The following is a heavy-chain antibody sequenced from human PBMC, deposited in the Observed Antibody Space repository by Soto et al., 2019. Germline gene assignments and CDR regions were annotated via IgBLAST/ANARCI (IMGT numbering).Heavy chain of an antibody. D-gene: IGHD2-15*01. CDR1: GFSLSTSGVG. CDR2: IYWDDDK. Sequence: SGPTLGNPTQTLTLTFTFSGFSLSTSGVGVGWIRQPPGKALEWLALIYWDDDKRYSPSLKSRLTITKDTSKNQVVLTMTNMDPVDTATYYCAHRPSYCSGGSCYSGFDYWGQGTLVTVSS. V-gene: IGHV2-5*02. CDR3: AHRPSYCSGGSCYSGFDY. J-gene: IGHJ4*02.